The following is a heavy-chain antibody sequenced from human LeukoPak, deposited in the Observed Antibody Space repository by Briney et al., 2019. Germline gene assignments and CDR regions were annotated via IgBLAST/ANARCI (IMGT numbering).Heavy chain of an antibody. D-gene: IGHD2-15*01. V-gene: IGHV3-30*18. J-gene: IGHJ6*02. CDR1: GFTFSSYG. Sequence: GGSLRLSCAASGFTFSSYGIHWVRQAPGKGLEWVAVISYDGSNKYYADSVKGRFTISRDNSKNTLYLQMNSLRAEDTAVYCCAKDQLGYCSGGSCFYGMDVWGQGTTVTVSS. CDR2: ISYDGSNK. CDR3: AKDQLGYCSGGSCFYGMDV.